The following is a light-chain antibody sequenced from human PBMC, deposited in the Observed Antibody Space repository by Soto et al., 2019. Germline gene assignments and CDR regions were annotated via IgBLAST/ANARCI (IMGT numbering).Light chain of an antibody. CDR3: QQYENWPRT. Sequence: IVMTQSVATLSVSPGETATVFGRASQSVSSNLAWYQQKPGQAPRLLIYGASTRDTGIPARFSGSGSGTDFTLTISRLQPEDFAVYYCQQYENWPRTFGQGTKVDIK. J-gene: IGKJ1*01. V-gene: IGKV3-15*01. CDR2: GAS. CDR1: QSVSSN.